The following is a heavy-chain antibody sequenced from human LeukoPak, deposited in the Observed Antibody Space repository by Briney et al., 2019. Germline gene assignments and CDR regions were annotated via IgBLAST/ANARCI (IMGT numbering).Heavy chain of an antibody. V-gene: IGHV3-74*01. CDR1: GFTFSNYW. CDR2: INPAGNYA. CDR3: VRDWDHYDFDS. J-gene: IGHJ5*01. D-gene: IGHD3-3*01. Sequence: GGSLRLSCAASGFTFSNYWIHWVRHAPGKGLVWVSRINPAGNYANYADSVKGRFTISRDNAKNTVYLQMNSLRAEDTALFYCVRDWDHYDFDSWGQGTLVTVSS.